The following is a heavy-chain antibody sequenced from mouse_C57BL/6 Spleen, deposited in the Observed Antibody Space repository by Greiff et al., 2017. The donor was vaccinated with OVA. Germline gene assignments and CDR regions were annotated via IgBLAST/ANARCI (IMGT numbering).Heavy chain of an antibody. Sequence: VQLQQSGPGLVQPSQSLSITCTVSGFSLTSYGVHWVRQSPGKGLEWLGVIWSGGSTDYNAAFISSLSISTNNSNSEVFFKKNSLQADDTAIYYWATNARYYYGSSYWYFDVWGTGTTVTVSS. J-gene: IGHJ1*03. D-gene: IGHD1-1*01. CDR1: GFSLTSYG. CDR2: IWSGGST. CDR3: ATNARYYYGSSYWYFDV. V-gene: IGHV2-2*01.